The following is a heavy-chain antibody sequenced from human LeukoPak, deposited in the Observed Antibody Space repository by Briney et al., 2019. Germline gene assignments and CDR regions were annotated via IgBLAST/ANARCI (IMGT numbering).Heavy chain of an antibody. CDR2: IKSKIDGGTT. CDR3: TTHVRENAFDI. D-gene: IGHD1-26*01. V-gene: IGHV3-15*01. CDR1: GFTFSSYS. Sequence: GGSLRLSCAASGFTFSSYSMNWVRQDPGKGLEWVGRIKSKIDGGTTDYAAPVKGRFIISRDDSKNTLYLQTNSLKTEDTALYYCTTHVRENAFDIWGQGTMVTVSS. J-gene: IGHJ3*02.